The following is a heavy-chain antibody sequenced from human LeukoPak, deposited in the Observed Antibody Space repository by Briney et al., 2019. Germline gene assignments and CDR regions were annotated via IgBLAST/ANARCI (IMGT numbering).Heavy chain of an antibody. CDR1: GFTFSSYG. Sequence: PGGSLRLSCAASGFTFSSYGMHWVRQAPGKGLEWVAVISYDGSNKYYADSVKGRFTISRDNAKNSLYLQMNSLRAEDTAVYYCARTPATDFDYWGQGTLVTVSS. V-gene: IGHV3-30*03. CDR3: ARTPATDFDY. CDR2: ISYDGSNK. J-gene: IGHJ4*02.